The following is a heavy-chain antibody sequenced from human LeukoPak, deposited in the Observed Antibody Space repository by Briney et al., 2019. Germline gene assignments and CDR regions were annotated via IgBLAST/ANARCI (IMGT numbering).Heavy chain of an antibody. J-gene: IGHJ4*02. Sequence: PSETLSLTCTVSGGSISSYYWSWIRQPPGKGLEWIGYIYYSGSTNYNPSLKSRVTISVDTSKNQFSLKLSSVTAADTAVYYCARFKPTPRSHSYDSSGYSFDYWGQGTLVTVSS. CDR3: ARFKPTPRSHSYDSSGYSFDY. CDR1: GGSISSYY. V-gene: IGHV4-59*01. CDR2: IYYSGST. D-gene: IGHD3-22*01.